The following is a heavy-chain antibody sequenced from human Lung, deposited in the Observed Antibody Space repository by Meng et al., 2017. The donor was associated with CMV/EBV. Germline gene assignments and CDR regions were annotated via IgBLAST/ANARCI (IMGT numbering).Heavy chain of an antibody. CDR3: ARGNGWRFDY. Sequence: QVQLLQSGSELKKPGESVKVSCQAAGYTFTSSSMNWVRHAPGQGLEWMGWININTGNPTYAQGFTGRFVFSLDTSVSTAYLQIDSLKADDTAVYYCARGNGWRFDYWGQGTLVTVSS. CDR2: ININTGNP. V-gene: IGHV7-4-1*01. D-gene: IGHD6-19*01. CDR1: GYTFTSSS. J-gene: IGHJ4*02.